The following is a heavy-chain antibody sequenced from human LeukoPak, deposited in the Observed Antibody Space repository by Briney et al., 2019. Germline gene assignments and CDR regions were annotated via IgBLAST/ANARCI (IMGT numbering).Heavy chain of an antibody. V-gene: IGHV6-1*01. J-gene: IGHJ6*02. CDR2: TYYRSKWYN. CDR3: ARDILSGIGNRQWLVGRDYYYYGMDV. D-gene: IGHD6-19*01. Sequence: SQTLSLTCAISGDSVSSNSAAWNWIRQSPSRGLEWLGRTYYRSKWYNDYAVSVKSRITINPDTSKNQFSLQLNSVTPEDTAVYYCARDILSGIGNRQWLVGRDYYYYGMDVWGQGTTVTVSS. CDR1: GDSVSSNSAA.